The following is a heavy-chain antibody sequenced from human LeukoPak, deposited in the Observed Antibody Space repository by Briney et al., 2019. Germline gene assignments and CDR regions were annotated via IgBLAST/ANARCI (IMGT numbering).Heavy chain of an antibody. CDR2: ISSSGSTI. CDR1: GFTFSSYE. J-gene: IGHJ4*02. D-gene: IGHD1-26*01. Sequence: PGGSLRLSCAASGFTFSSYEMNWVRQAPGKGLEWVSYISSSGSTIYYADSVKGRFTISRDNAKNSLYLQMNSLRAEDTAVYYCAGGGYGSYSFDYWGQGTLVTVSS. V-gene: IGHV3-48*03. CDR3: AGGGYGSYSFDY.